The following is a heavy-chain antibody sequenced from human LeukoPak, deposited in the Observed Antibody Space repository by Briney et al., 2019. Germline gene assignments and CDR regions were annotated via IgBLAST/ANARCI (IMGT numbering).Heavy chain of an antibody. D-gene: IGHD3-16*01. CDR3: ARDPQGGAFDM. J-gene: IGHJ3*02. V-gene: IGHV3-7*01. CDR1: GFTFRSYG. Sequence: GGSLRLSCAVSGFTFRSYGMGWVRQAPGKGLEWVANITPDGSDKYYVVSVKGRFTTSRDNAKNSLYLQMNSLSAEDTAIYYCARDPQGGAFDMWGQGTMVTVSP. CDR2: ITPDGSDK.